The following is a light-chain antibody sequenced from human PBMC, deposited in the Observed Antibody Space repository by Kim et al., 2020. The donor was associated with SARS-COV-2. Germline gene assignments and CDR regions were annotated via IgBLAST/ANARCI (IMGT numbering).Light chain of an antibody. Sequence: PGERATLSCRASQSVSRYLAWYQQTPGQAPRLLIYGASNRATGIPDRFSASGSGTDFTLTISRLEPEDFAVYYCQHYDTLPYTFGQGTKLEI. CDR1: QSVSRY. CDR2: GAS. J-gene: IGKJ2*01. CDR3: QHYDTLPYT. V-gene: IGKV3-20*01.